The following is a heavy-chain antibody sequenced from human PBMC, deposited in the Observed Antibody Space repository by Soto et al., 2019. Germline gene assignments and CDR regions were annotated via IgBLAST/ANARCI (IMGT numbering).Heavy chain of an antibody. J-gene: IGHJ4*02. V-gene: IGHV3-23*01. Sequence: GVSLRLCCATSGFIFTDYSISWVRQAPGKGLEWVSSISGSGGSTFYADSVKGRFTISSDNFKRTVFLQMNSLRAEDTALYYCAKELTSTWFPLDHWGQGTLVTVSS. CDR2: ISGSGGST. CDR1: GFIFTDYS. CDR3: AKELTSTWFPLDH. D-gene: IGHD6-13*01.